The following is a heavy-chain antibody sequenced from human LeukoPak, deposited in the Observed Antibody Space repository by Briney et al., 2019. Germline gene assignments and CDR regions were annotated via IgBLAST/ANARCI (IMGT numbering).Heavy chain of an antibody. V-gene: IGHV3-NL1*01. D-gene: IGHD1-26*01. CDR3: AREWSYPAY. CDR1: GFTFSSYG. J-gene: IGHJ4*02. CDR2: IYGGGST. Sequence: GGSLRLSCAASGFTFSSYGTHWVRQAPGKGLEWVSVIYGGGSTYYADSVKGRFTISRDNSKNTLYLQMNSLRAEDTAVYYCAREWSYPAYWGQGTLVTVSS.